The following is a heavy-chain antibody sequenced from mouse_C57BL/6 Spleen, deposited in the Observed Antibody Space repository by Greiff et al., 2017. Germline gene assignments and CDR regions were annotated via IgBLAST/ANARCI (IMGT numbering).Heavy chain of an antibody. CDR3: ARATTVVATPYFDY. CDR1: GFTFSDYY. Sequence: EVKVVESEGGLVQPGSSMKLSCTASGFTFSDYYMAWVRQVPEKGLEWVANINYDGSSTYYLDSLKSRFIISRDNAKNILYLQMSSLKSEDTATYYCARATTVVATPYFDYWGQGTTLTVSS. D-gene: IGHD1-1*01. V-gene: IGHV5-16*01. J-gene: IGHJ2*01. CDR2: INYDGSST.